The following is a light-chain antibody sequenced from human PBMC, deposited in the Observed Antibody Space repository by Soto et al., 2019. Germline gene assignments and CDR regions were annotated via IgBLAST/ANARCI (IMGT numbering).Light chain of an antibody. CDR3: QQADSFPWT. CDR2: SAS. CDR1: KDISSS. J-gene: IGKJ1*01. Sequence: RVTQSPSSVSSSLGDRVTITCHTSKDISSSVAWYQQKPGKAPNLLIFSASALHRGVPPRFSGSGSGTAFTLTVSSLQPEDFAIYYCQQADSFPWTFGQGTKVDI. V-gene: IGKV1D-12*01.